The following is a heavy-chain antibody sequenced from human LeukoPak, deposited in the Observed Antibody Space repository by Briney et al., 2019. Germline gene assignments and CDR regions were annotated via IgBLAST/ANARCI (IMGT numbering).Heavy chain of an antibody. V-gene: IGHV4-59*01. D-gene: IGHD3-10*01. J-gene: IGHJ5*02. CDR1: GGSISSYY. CDR3: ARADYGSGSYYPGWFDP. CDR2: IYYSGST. Sequence: SETLSLTCTVSGGSISSYYWSWIRQPPGKGLEWIGYIYYSGSTNYNPSLKSRATISVHTSKHQFSLKLSSVTAADTAVYYCARADYGSGSYYPGWFDPWGQGTLVTVSS.